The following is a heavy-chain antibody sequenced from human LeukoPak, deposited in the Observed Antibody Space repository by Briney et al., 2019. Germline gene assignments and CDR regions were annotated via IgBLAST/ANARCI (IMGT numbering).Heavy chain of an antibody. Sequence: GGTLRLSCAASGFMFSNYAMTWVRQAPGKGLEWVSVISGSASSTYYGESVKGRFTISRDNSKKTLYLQMNTLRAEDTAVYYCAKSGLNRFDYWGQGTLVTVSS. CDR1: GFMFSNYA. J-gene: IGHJ4*02. V-gene: IGHV3-23*01. D-gene: IGHD2-15*01. CDR2: ISGSASST. CDR3: AKSGLNRFDY.